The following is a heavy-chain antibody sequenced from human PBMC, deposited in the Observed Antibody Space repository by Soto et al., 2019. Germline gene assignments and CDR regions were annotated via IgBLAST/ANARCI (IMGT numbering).Heavy chain of an antibody. D-gene: IGHD2-8*01. V-gene: IGHV3-23*01. CDR1: GFSVKTYG. J-gene: IGHJ4*02. Sequence: EVQLLESGGGLVQPGGSLRLSCADSGFSVKTYGMTWVRQAPGKGLEGVAHIGRSNSDTYYADSVKGRFTISRDNSKNMVYLQMNSLRDADTAVYDCVNGGADCYNDFTRSDWGRGTLVTVSS. CDR2: IGRSNSDT. CDR3: VNGGADCYNDFTRSD.